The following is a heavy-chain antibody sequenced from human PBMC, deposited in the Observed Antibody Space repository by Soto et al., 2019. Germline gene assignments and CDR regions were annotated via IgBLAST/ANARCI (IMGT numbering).Heavy chain of an antibody. CDR2: IDPSDSYT. V-gene: IGHV5-10-1*01. J-gene: IGHJ4*02. CDR3: ARNPEAASPNWNYVDY. D-gene: IGHD1-20*01. CDR1: GYSFTSYW. Sequence: GESLKISCKGSGYSFTSYWISWVRQMPGKGLEWMGRIDPSDSYTNYSPSFQGHVTISADKSISTAYLQWSSLKASDTATYYCARNPEAASPNWNYVDYWGQGTLVTVSS.